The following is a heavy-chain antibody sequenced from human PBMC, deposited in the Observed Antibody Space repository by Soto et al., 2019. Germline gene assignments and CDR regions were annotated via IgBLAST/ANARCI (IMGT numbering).Heavy chain of an antibody. V-gene: IGHV3-21*01. CDR3: VKLCGGHRDLHAFPSQRSTDL. D-gene: IGHD3-16*01. CDR1: GFWFDQST. CDR2: ITSASDYI. Sequence: GGPLRLASVASGFWFDQSTMKWARQAPGKGLEWVSSITSASDYIFYADSVKGRFTISRENANNSLYLQMNSLRAEDTAVYYFVKLCGGHRDLHAFPSQRSTDL. J-gene: IGHJ2*01.